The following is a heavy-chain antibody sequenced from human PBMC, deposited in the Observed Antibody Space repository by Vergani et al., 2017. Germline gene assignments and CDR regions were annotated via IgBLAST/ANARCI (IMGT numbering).Heavy chain of an antibody. V-gene: IGHV1-3*01. J-gene: IGHJ4*02. CDR1: GYTFTSYA. D-gene: IGHD6-13*01. Sequence: QVQLVQSGAEVKKPGASVKVSCKASGYTFTSYAMHWVRQAPGQRLEWMGWINACNGNTKYAQKFQGRVTITRDTSASTAYMELRSLRSDDTAVYYCARDGARTVSGAAAGFDYWGQGTLVTVSS. CDR3: ARDGARTVSGAAAGFDY. CDR2: INACNGNT.